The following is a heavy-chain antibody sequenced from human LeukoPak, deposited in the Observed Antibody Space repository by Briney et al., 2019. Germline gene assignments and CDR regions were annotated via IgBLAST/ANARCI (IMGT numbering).Heavy chain of an antibody. D-gene: IGHD1-26*01. Sequence: GGSLRLSCAVSGFTVSGNYMSWVRQAPGKGLEWVSLIYSGGTTYHADSVKGRFTISRDNAKNSLYLQVNSLRAEDTAVYYCARAPKFRLVGVPKGPFDPWGQGSLVTVSS. CDR1: GFTVSGNY. J-gene: IGHJ5*02. V-gene: IGHV3-53*01. CDR2: IYSGGTT. CDR3: ARAPKFRLVGVPKGPFDP.